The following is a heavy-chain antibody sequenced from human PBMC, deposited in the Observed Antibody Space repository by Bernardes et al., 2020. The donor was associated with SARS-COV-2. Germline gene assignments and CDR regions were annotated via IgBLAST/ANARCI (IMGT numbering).Heavy chain of an antibody. CDR2: IYPGDSDT. D-gene: IGHD2-2*01. CDR3: ARLLSSTKFSMDV. J-gene: IGHJ6*02. CDR1: AYSFTSYL. V-gene: IGHV5-51*01. Sequence: ESLKIPSKVAAYSFTSYLIGWVRPLHGKGLEWMGIIYPGDSDTRYSPSFQGQVTISADKSISTAYLQWSSLKASETAMYYCARLLSSTKFSMDVWGQGTTCTVSS.